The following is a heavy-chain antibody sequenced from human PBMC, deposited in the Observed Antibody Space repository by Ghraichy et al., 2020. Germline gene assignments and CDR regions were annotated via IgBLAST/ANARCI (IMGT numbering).Heavy chain of an antibody. CDR1: GFTFSSYA. CDR3: ARDIFETYSSSWYDYYGMDV. Sequence: GGSLRLSCAASGFTFSSYAMHWVRQAPGKGLEWVAVISYDGSNKYYADSVKGRFTISRDNSKNTLYLQMNSLRAEDTAVYYCARDIFETYSSSWYDYYGMDVWGQGTTVTVSS. J-gene: IGHJ6*02. CDR2: ISYDGSNK. D-gene: IGHD6-13*01. V-gene: IGHV3-30*04.